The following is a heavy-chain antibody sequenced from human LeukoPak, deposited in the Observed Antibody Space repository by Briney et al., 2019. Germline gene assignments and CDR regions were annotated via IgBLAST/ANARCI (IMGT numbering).Heavy chain of an antibody. CDR3: ARDGSFHCSSTSCYAWDY. D-gene: IGHD2-2*01. J-gene: IGHJ4*02. Sequence: VALVKVSCKASGYTFTGYYMHWVRQAPGQGLEWMGWINPNSGGTNYAQKFQGRVTMTRDTSISTAYMELSRLRSDDTAVYYCARDGSFHCSSTSCYAWDYWGQGTLVTVSS. CDR2: INPNSGGT. CDR1: GYTFTGYY. V-gene: IGHV1-2*02.